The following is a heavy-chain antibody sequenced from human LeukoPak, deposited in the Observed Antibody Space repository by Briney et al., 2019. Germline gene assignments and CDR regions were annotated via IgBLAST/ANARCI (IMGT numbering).Heavy chain of an antibody. V-gene: IGHV3-74*01. J-gene: IGHJ4*02. CDR3: AYFACSSPSCEYFDY. D-gene: IGHD2-2*01. CDR2: INSDGSST. Sequence: GGSLRLSCAASGFTFSSYWMHWVRQAPGKGLVWVSRINSDGSSTTYADSVKGRFTISRDNAKNTLYLQMNSLRAEDTAVYYCAYFACSSPSCEYFDYWGQGPLVTVSS. CDR1: GFTFSSYW.